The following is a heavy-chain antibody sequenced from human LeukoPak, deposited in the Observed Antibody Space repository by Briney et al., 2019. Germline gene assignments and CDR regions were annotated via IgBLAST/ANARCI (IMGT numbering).Heavy chain of an antibody. CDR1: GGTFSSYA. V-gene: IGHV1-69*13. CDR2: IIPIFGTA. D-gene: IGHD2-15*01. Sequence: SVKVSCKASGGTFSSYAISWVRQAPGQGLEWMGGIIPIFGTANYAQKFQGRVTITADESTSTAYMEPSSLRSEDTAVYYCARSLGVVAATWYYYYMDVWGKGTTVTVSS. CDR3: ARSLGVVAATWYYYYMDV. J-gene: IGHJ6*03.